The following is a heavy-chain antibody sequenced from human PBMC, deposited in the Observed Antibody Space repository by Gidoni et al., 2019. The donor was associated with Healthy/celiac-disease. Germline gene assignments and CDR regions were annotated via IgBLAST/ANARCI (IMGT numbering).Heavy chain of an antibody. V-gene: IGHV3-33*01. D-gene: IGHD3-22*01. J-gene: IGHJ6*02. Sequence: QVQLVESGGGVVQPGRSLRPSCAAYGFTFSSSVLPWVRPAPGKGLEWVAVIGDEGSNKYYADAVKGRFTISRDNSKNTLYLQMNSLRAEDTAVYYCARAPCYYDSSGYCTISLYYYYYGMDVWGQGTTVTVSS. CDR3: ARAPCYYDSSGYCTISLYYYYYGMDV. CDR2: IGDEGSNK. CDR1: GFTFSSSV.